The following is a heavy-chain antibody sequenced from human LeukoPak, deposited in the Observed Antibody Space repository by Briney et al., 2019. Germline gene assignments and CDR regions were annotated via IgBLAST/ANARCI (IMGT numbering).Heavy chain of an antibody. CDR3: ARALDTSSSRYQPFEY. D-gene: IGHD2-2*01. CDR2: VKQDGSEK. J-gene: IGHJ4*02. CDR1: GFTLSSYW. Sequence: GGSLRLSCAASGFTLSSYWMSWVRLAPRKGLEWVANVKQDGSEKYYVDSVKGRFTISRDNAKNSLFLQMNSLRAEDTAVYYCARALDTSSSRYQPFEYWGQGTLVTVSS. V-gene: IGHV3-7*01.